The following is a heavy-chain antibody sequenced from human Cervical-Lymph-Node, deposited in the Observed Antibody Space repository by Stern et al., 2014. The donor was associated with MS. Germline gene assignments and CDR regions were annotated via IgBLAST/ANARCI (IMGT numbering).Heavy chain of an antibody. CDR1: GGSVSSGSYY. V-gene: IGHV4-61*01. Sequence: QVQLQESGPGLVKPSETLSLTCTVSGGSVSSGSYYWSWLRQPPGKGLEWIGYIYYSGSTNYNPSLKSRVTISVDTSKNQFSLKLSSVTAADTAVYYCARAYSSGWCFDYWGQGTLVTVSS. D-gene: IGHD6-19*01. CDR2: IYYSGST. J-gene: IGHJ4*02. CDR3: ARAYSSGWCFDY.